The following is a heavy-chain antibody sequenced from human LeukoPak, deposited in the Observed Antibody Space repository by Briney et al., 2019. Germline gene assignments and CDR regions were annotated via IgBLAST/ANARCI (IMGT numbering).Heavy chain of an antibody. CDR3: ARDDLQLVRRLGGSTEYYYYYYMDV. V-gene: IGHV4-59*12. CDR2: IYYSGST. D-gene: IGHD6-13*01. Sequence: PSETLSLTCTVSGGSISSYYWSWIRQPPGKGLEWIGYIYYSGSTNYNPSLKSRVTISVDTSKNQFSLQLNSVTPEDTAVYYCARDDLQLVRRLGGSTEYYYYYYMDVWGKGTTVTVSS. CDR1: GGSISSYY. J-gene: IGHJ6*03.